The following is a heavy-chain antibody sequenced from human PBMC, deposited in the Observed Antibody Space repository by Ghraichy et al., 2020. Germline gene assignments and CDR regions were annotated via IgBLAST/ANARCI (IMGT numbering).Heavy chain of an antibody. CDR3: TTELSTAYGDYVGFFQH. Sequence: GSLRLSCAASGFSFTNAWMSWVRQTPGKGLEWVGRIKSTTHGGTTDYAAPVEGRFTISRDDSKNTLYLQMNSLRIEDTAVYYCTTELSTAYGDYVGFFQHWGQGTLVTVSS. CDR1: GFSFTNAW. V-gene: IGHV3-15*01. J-gene: IGHJ1*01. CDR2: IKSTTHGGTT. D-gene: IGHD4-17*01.